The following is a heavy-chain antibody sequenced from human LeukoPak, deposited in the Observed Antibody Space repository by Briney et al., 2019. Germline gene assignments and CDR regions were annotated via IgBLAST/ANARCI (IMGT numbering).Heavy chain of an antibody. J-gene: IGHJ5*02. CDR3: VRGRYCSSASCYDWFDP. D-gene: IGHD2-2*01. CDR2: ITYGGAT. Sequence: SETLSLTCAVYNGSFGGYHWNWIRRPPGKRLEWIGEITYGGATNYNPPLRSRVTMSVDTSKKQFSLKLTSLTAADTAVYYCVRGRYCSSASCYDWFDPWGPGTHVSVSS. CDR1: NGSFGGYH. V-gene: IGHV4-34*01.